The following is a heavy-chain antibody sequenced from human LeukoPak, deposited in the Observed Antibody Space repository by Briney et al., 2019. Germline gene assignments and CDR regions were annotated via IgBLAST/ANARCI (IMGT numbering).Heavy chain of an antibody. CDR2: IYYSGST. Sequence: SETLSLTCTVSGGSISSYYWSWIRQPPGKGLEWIGYIYYSGSTNYNPSLKSRVTISVDTSKNQFSLKLSSVTAADTAVYYCAREIVVVPRAFDIWGQGTMVTVSS. D-gene: IGHD2-2*01. CDR3: AREIVVVPRAFDI. J-gene: IGHJ3*02. V-gene: IGHV4-59*01. CDR1: GGSISSYY.